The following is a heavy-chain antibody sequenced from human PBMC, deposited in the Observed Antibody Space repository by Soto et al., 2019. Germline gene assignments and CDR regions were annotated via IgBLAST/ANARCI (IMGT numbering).Heavy chain of an antibody. CDR1: GFTFSNY. CDR3: ARVTTFYDILTSSYALNYFDY. CDR2: IYAGGNT. V-gene: IGHV3-53*01. Sequence: GGSLRLSCAASGFTFSNYMTWVRQAPGKGLECVSVIYAGGNTYYPDSVKGRFTISSDNSKNTLFLQMNNLRAEDTAVYYCARVTTFYDILTSSYALNYFDYWGQGTRVTVSS. D-gene: IGHD3-9*01. J-gene: IGHJ4*02.